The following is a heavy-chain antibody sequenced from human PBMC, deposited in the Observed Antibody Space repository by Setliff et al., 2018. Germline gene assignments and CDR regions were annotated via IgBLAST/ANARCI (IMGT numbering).Heavy chain of an antibody. V-gene: IGHV3-9*01. J-gene: IGHJ6*02. CDR2: ISWNSAAI. Sequence: GGSLRLSCAASGFTFDDYAMHWVRQAPGKGLEWVSGISWNSAAIGYADSVKGRFTISRDNAKNSLYLQMNSLRSEDTAVYYCARPMYDILTGPPYGMDVWGQGTTVTVSS. CDR3: ARPMYDILTGPPYGMDV. CDR1: GFTFDDYA. D-gene: IGHD3-9*01.